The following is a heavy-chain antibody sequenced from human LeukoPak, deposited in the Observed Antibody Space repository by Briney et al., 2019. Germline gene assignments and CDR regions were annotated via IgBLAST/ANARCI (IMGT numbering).Heavy chain of an antibody. CDR2: INHSGST. D-gene: IGHD3-10*01. CDR1: GGSFSGYY. CDR3: ARGGAGGSGILGYMDV. J-gene: IGHJ6*03. Sequence: SETLSLTCAVYGGSFSGYYWSWIRQPPGKGLEWIGEINHSGSTNYNPSLKSRVTISVDTSKNQFSLKLSSVTAAGTAVYYCARGGAGGSGILGYMDVWGKGTTVTVSS. V-gene: IGHV4-34*01.